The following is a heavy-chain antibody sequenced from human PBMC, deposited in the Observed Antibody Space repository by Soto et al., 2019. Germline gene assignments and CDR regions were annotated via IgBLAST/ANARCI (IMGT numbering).Heavy chain of an antibody. V-gene: IGHV1-2*02. D-gene: IGHD3-22*01. Sequence: ASVKVSCKASGYTFTGYYMHWVRQAPGQGLEWMGWINPNSGGTNYAQKFQGRVTMTRDTSISTAYMELSRLRSDDTAVYYCASNYYDSPRYYSGMDVWGQGTRVTFSS. J-gene: IGHJ6*02. CDR3: ASNYYDSPRYYSGMDV. CDR2: INPNSGGT. CDR1: GYTFTGYY.